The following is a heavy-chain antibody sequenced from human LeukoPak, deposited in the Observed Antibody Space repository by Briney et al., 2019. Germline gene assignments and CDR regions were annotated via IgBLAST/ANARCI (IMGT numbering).Heavy chain of an antibody. CDR1: GFSFSDAW. V-gene: IGHV3-23*01. Sequence: LAGGSLRLSCAASGFSFSDAWMSWVRQAPGKGLEWVSVISGDAGSTVYADSVKGRFTISRDNSENTIYLQMDSLRAEDTAVYYCAKEKVVSPPWVSYFDNWGQGTLVTVSS. CDR2: ISGDAGST. CDR3: AKEKVVSPPWVSYFDN. J-gene: IGHJ4*02. D-gene: IGHD1-26*01.